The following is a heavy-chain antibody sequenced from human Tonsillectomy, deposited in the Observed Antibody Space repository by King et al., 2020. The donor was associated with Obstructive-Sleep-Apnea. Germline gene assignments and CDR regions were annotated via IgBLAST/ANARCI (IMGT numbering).Heavy chain of an antibody. V-gene: IGHV3-21*01. CDR1: GFPFSRYS. J-gene: IGHJ4*02. D-gene: IGHD1-26*01. CDR3: ARDSGSYTTSGDY. CDR2: ITSSSNDR. Sequence: VQLGESGGGLVKPGGSLRLSCAASGFPFSRYSMNWVRQAPGKVPEWVAAITSSSNDREYADSVTGRFTASRDNARDSMYLQMNSPRAEDTAVYYCARDSGSYTTSGDYWGLGTLVIVSS.